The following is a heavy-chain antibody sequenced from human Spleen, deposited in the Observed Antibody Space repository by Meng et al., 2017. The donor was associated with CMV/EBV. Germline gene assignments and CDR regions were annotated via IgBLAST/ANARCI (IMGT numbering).Heavy chain of an antibody. V-gene: IGHV1-2*02. J-gene: IGHJ6*02. D-gene: IGHD6-6*01. CDR2: IDPNSGGS. CDR1: GYTFTGYY. CDR3: ARGSSSLGSRPFYYYGMDV. Sequence: ASVKVSCKASGYTFTGYYIHWVRQAPGQGLEWMGWIDPNSGGSNYAQKFQGRVTMTWDTSISTAYMDLSRLRSEDTAVYYCARGSSSLGSRPFYYYGMDVWGQGTTVTVSS.